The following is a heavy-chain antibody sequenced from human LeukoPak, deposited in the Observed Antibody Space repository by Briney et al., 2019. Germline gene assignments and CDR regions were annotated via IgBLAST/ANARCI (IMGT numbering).Heavy chain of an antibody. CDR3: ARDSPGYCSSTSCYYWFDP. J-gene: IGHJ5*02. Sequence: GGSLRLSCAASGFTFSNAWMSWVRQAPGKGLEWVSSISSSSSYIYYADSVKGRFTISRDNAKNSLYLQMNSLRAEDTAVYYCARDSPGYCSSTSCYYWFDPWGQGTLVTVSS. CDR1: GFTFSNAW. V-gene: IGHV3-21*01. D-gene: IGHD2-2*01. CDR2: ISSSSSYI.